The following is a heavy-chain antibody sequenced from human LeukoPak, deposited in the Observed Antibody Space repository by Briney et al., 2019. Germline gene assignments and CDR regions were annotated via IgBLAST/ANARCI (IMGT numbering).Heavy chain of an antibody. D-gene: IGHD6-13*01. CDR3: ARGPGSWYGGYYYYMDV. CDR2: MNPNSGNT. CDR1: GYTFTSYD. J-gene: IGHJ6*03. Sequence: ASVKVSCKASGYTFTSYDINWVRQATRQGLEWMGWMNPNSGNTGYAQKFQGRVTMTRNTSISTAYMELSSLRSEDTAVYYCARGPGSWYGGYYYYMDVWGKGTTVTVSS. V-gene: IGHV1-8*01.